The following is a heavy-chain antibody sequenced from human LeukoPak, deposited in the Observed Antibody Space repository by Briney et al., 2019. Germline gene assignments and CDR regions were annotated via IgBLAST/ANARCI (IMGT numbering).Heavy chain of an antibody. CDR1: GGSISSYY. Sequence: PSETLSLTCTVSGGSISSYYWSWIRQPPGKGLEWMGYISYSGSTNYNPSLKSRVTISVDTSKNQFSLRLSSVTAADTAVYYCARYYCGGACYYFSDWGQGTLVTVSS. CDR3: ARYYCGGACYYFSD. V-gene: IGHV4-59*08. J-gene: IGHJ4*02. CDR2: ISYSGST. D-gene: IGHD2-21*02.